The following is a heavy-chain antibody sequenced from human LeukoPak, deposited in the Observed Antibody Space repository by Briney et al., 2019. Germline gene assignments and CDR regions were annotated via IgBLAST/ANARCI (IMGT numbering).Heavy chain of an antibody. Sequence: ASVKVSCKASGYTFTSYAMHWVRQAPGQRLEWMGWINAGNGNTKYSQKFQGRVTITRDTSASTAYMELSSLRSEDTAVYYCAGADPFGGNYYFDYWAREPWSPSPQ. D-gene: IGHD4-23*01. CDR1: GYTFTSYA. J-gene: IGHJ4*02. V-gene: IGHV1-3*01. CDR3: AGADPFGGNYYFDY. CDR2: INAGNGNT.